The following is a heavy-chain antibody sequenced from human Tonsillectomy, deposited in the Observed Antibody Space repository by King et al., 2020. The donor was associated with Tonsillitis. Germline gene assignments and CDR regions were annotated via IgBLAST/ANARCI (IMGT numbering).Heavy chain of an antibody. CDR2: IYPGDSDT. D-gene: IGHD6-13*01. V-gene: IGHV5-51*01. CDR3: ATLVAADNYSFDY. Sequence: VQLVESGAEVKKPGESLKISCKVSGDTLSSNWIGWVRKKPGKGLEWMGIIYPGDSDTTYSPSFQGQVTISADNSISTAYLQWSSLKASDTAMYYCATLVAADNYSFDYWGQGTLVTVSS. CDR1: GDTLSSNW. J-gene: IGHJ4*02.